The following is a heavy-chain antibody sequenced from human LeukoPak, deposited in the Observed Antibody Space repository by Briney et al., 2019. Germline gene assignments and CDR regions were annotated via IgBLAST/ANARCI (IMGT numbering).Heavy chain of an antibody. J-gene: IGHJ4*02. V-gene: IGHV1-8*01. CDR3: ARGSYDSSGYYYVDY. D-gene: IGHD3-22*01. CDR1: GYTFTSYD. CDR2: MSPNSGNT. Sequence: GASVKVSCKVSGYTFTSYDINWVRQATGQGLEWMGWMSPNSGNTGYAQKFQGRVTMTRNTSISTAYMELSSLRSEDTAVYYCARGSYDSSGYYYVDYWGQGTLVTVSS.